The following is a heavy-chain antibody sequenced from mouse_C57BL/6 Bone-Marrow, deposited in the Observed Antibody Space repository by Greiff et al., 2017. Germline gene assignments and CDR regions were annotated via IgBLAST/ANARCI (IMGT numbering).Heavy chain of an antibody. CDR1: GYTFTSYG. J-gene: IGHJ3*01. CDR3: ASGFAD. CDR2: IYPRSGNT. V-gene: IGHV1-81*01. Sequence: QVQLQQSGAELARPGASVKLSCKASGYTFTSYGISWVKQRPGQGLEWIGEIYPRSGNTYYNEKFKGKATQTADKSSSTAYIELRSLTSEDAAVYYGASGFADWGQGTLVTVSA.